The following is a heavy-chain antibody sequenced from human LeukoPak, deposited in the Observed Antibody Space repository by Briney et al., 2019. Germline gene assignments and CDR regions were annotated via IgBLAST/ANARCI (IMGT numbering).Heavy chain of an antibody. CDR3: ATIAVAGTSE. D-gene: IGHD6-19*01. Sequence: ASVKVSCKGSGGTFSSYAISWVRQAPGQGGEWMGRIIPILGIANYAQKFQGRVTITADKSTSTPYMELSSLRSEDPAVYYCATIAVAGTSEWGPGTLVTVSS. V-gene: IGHV1-69*04. CDR2: IIPILGIA. J-gene: IGHJ4*02. CDR1: GGTFSSYA.